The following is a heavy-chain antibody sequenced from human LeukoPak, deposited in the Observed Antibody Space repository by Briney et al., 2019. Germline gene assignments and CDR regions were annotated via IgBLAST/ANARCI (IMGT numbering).Heavy chain of an antibody. CDR3: ARYWNYGVAPGEWFDR. CDR1: GYTFTIYG. CDR2: ISAYNGNT. Sequence: GASVTVSFKASGYTFTIYGISWVRQAPAQGLEWMGWISAYNGNTNYAQKLQGRVTMTTDTSTSTAYMELRSLRSDDTAVNYCARYWNYGVAPGEWFDRWGQGTLVTVS. V-gene: IGHV1-18*01. D-gene: IGHD1-7*01. J-gene: IGHJ5*02.